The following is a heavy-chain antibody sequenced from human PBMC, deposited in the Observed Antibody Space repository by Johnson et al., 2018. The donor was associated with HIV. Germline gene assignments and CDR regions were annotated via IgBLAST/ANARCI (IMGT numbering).Heavy chain of an antibody. Sequence: QVQLVESGGGVVQPGRSLRLSCAASGFTFSSYAMHWVRQAPGKGLEWVAVIYSGGSAYYADAVKGRFTISRDNSKNSLYLQMNSLRAEDTAVYYCAKDRPSSGWFDAFDIWGQGTMVTVSS. CDR3: AKDRPSSGWFDAFDI. J-gene: IGHJ3*02. V-gene: IGHV3-NL1*01. CDR1: GFTFSSYA. CDR2: IYSGGSA. D-gene: IGHD6-19*01.